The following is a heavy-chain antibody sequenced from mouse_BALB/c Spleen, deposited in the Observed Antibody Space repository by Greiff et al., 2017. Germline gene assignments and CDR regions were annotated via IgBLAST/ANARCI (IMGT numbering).Heavy chain of an antibody. Sequence: EVMLVESGGGLVQPGGSRKLSCAASGFTFSSFGMHWVRQAPEKGLEWVAYIRSGSSTIYYADTVKGRFTISRDNPKNTLFLQMTSLRSEDTAMYYCARDGPWYFDVWGAGTTVTVSS. D-gene: IGHD3-1*01. V-gene: IGHV5-17*02. CDR2: IRSGSSTI. CDR3: ARDGPWYFDV. CDR1: GFTFSSFG. J-gene: IGHJ1*01.